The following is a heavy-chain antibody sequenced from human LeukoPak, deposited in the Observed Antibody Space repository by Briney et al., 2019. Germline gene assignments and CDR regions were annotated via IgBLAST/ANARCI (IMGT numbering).Heavy chain of an antibody. CDR3: ARGSGWYLY. D-gene: IGHD6-19*01. CDR2: MYYSGSN. Sequence: SQTLSLTCTVSGGSISRGDYYWSWIRQPPGKGREWIGYMYYSGSNYYNPSLTSRVTISVDTSKNQFSLKLSSVPAADTAVYFCARGSGWYLYWGQGTLVTVSS. J-gene: IGHJ4*02. CDR1: GGSISRGDYY. V-gene: IGHV4-30-4*08.